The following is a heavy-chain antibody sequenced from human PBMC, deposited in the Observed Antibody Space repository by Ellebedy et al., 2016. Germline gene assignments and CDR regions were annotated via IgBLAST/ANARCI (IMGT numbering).Heavy chain of an antibody. CDR3: ARTGISAAATGDSGHYYYYMDV. V-gene: IGHV3-48*04. D-gene: IGHD6-13*01. Sequence: GESLKISCAASGFTFSSYSMNWVRQAPGKGLEWISYISSSSAIINYADSVKGRFTISRDNTKSSLYLHVKSLRVEDTAVYYCARTGISAAATGDSGHYYYYMDVWGKGTTVTVSS. CDR2: ISSSSAII. CDR1: GFTFSSYS. J-gene: IGHJ6*03.